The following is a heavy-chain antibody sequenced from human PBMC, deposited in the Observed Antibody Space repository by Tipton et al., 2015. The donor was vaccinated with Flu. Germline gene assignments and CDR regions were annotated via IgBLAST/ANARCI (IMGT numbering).Heavy chain of an antibody. V-gene: IGHV3-23*01. D-gene: IGHD6-19*01. CDR3: TKDGQWYPRAVDY. Sequence: TASGFTFSNYAMSWVRQAPGKGLEWVSGISGRGRSTYYADSVKGRFTISRDNSENTLFLQMNSLRGEDTAVYYCTKDGQWYPRAVDYWGQGTLVTVSS. CDR2: ISGRGRST. J-gene: IGHJ4*02. CDR1: GFTFSNYA.